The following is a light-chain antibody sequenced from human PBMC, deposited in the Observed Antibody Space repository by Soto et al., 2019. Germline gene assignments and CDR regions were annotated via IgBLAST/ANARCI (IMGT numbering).Light chain of an antibody. CDR2: STN. CDR1: SFNIGRNY. CDR3: ATWDDSVTGVV. J-gene: IGLJ2*01. V-gene: IGLV1-44*01. Sequence: QSVLTQPPSASGTPGQRVTISCSGSSFNIGRNYVTWYQQVPGTAPKLLIYSTNQRPSGVPDRFSGSKSGTSASLAISGLQSEDEADYHCATWDDSVTGVVFGGGTTLTVL.